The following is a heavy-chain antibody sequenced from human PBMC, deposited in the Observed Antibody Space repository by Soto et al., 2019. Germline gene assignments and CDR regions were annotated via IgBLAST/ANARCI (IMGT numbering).Heavy chain of an antibody. Sequence: ASVKVSCKASGYTFTSYGISWVRQAPGQGLEWMGWISAYNGNTNYAQKLQGRVTMTTDTSTSTAYMELRSLRSDDTAVYYCARDIVATIGRVWFDPWGQGTLVTVSS. CDR1: GYTFTSYG. CDR2: ISAYNGNT. J-gene: IGHJ5*02. D-gene: IGHD5-12*01. V-gene: IGHV1-18*01. CDR3: ARDIVATIGRVWFDP.